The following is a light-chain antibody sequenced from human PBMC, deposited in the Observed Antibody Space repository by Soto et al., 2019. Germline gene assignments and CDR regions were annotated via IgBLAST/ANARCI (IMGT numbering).Light chain of an antibody. CDR2: VAS. V-gene: IGKV1-8*01. J-gene: IGKJ4*01. CDR3: QQYYEFPLT. CDR1: QDISSY. Sequence: AIRMTQSPSSLSASPGDRVTITCRASQDISSYLAWYLQKPGKAPNLLIYVASTLQSGVPSRFSGSGSGTDFTLTISRLQSEDFATYYCQQYYEFPLTFGGGTKVQIK.